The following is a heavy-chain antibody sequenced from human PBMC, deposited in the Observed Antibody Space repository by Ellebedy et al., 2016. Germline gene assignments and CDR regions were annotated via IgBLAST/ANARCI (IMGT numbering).Heavy chain of an antibody. D-gene: IGHD5-18*01. Sequence: SVKVSXXASGGTFSSYAISWVRQAPGQGLEWMGGIIPIFGTANYAQKFQERVTITRDMSTSTAYMELSSLRSEDTAVYYCAADVGGYLDYWGQGTLVTVSS. CDR3: AADVGGYLDY. CDR2: IIPIFGTA. CDR1: GGTFSSYA. J-gene: IGHJ4*02. V-gene: IGHV1-69*05.